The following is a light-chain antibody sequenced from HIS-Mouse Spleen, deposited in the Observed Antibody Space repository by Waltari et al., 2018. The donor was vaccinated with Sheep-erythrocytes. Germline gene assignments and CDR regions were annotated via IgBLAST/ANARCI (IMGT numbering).Light chain of an antibody. J-gene: IGLJ3*02. CDR1: SSDVGGYNY. CDR2: CVS. Sequence: QSVLTQPPSVSAAPGQSVTISCTGTSSDVGGYNYVSWYQHHPGKAPKLMIYCVSKRPSGVPDRCSGSKSGNTASLTVSGLQAEDEADYYCSSYAGSNNWVFGGGTKLTVL. CDR3: SSYAGSNNWV. V-gene: IGLV2-8*01.